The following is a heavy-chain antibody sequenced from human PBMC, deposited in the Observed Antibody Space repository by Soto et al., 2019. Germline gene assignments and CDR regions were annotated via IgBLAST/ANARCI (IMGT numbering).Heavy chain of an antibody. CDR3: AKDLWIQLYSLFDY. J-gene: IGHJ4*02. CDR2: ISYDGSNK. V-gene: IGHV3-30*18. Sequence: SLRLACAASGFTFSSYGMHWVRQAQGKGLEWVAVISYDGSNKYYADSVKGRFTISRDNSKNTLYLQMNSLRAEDTAVYYCAKDLWIQLYSLFDYWGQGTLVTVSS. CDR1: GFTFSSYG. D-gene: IGHD5-18*01.